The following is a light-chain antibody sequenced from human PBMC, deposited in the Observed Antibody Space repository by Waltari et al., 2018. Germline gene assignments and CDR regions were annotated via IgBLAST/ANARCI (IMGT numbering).Light chain of an antibody. Sequence: QSALTQPASVSGSPGQSITISCTGTSSDVGGYNYVSWYQQHPVKAPNLLIFDVSNRPSGGSNRFSGSESGNTGSLTIYGLHAEDESDYYCCSFTSRSTWVFGGGTRLTVL. CDR2: DVS. J-gene: IGLJ3*02. CDR3: CSFTSRSTWV. CDR1: SSDVGGYNY. V-gene: IGLV2-14*01.